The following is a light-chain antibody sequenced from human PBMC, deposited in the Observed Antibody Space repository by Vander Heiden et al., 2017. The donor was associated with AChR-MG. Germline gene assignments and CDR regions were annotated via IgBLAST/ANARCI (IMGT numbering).Light chain of an antibody. Sequence: SVLPQPPLASGSPGQRITISCSAGTSNIAINSVYWYQQLPGTAPKRLIFRNDQRPSGVPDRFSGSKSGTSASLAISGLRSEDEADYYCAEWDDSLSGWVFGGGTKLTVL. CDR3: AEWDDSLSGWV. J-gene: IGLJ3*02. CDR2: RND. V-gene: IGLV1-47*01. CDR1: TSNIAINS.